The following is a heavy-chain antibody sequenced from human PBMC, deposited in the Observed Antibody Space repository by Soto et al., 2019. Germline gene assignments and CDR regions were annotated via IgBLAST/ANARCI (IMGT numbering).Heavy chain of an antibody. CDR2: TGSGTGPG. Sequence: SVKVSCKASGGSLSTNPISWVRQAPGQGFEWMGGTGSGTGPGNHAQKFQGRLTVTADKSTSTVYMELTNLSSEDTAVYYCARRDSGGFYRFFDSWGQGTLVTVSS. J-gene: IGHJ4*02. V-gene: IGHV1-69*06. D-gene: IGHD2-15*01. CDR1: GGSLSTNP. CDR3: ARRDSGGFYRFFDS.